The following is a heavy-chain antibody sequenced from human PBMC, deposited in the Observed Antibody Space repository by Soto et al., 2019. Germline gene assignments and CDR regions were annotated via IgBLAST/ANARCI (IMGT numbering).Heavy chain of an antibody. D-gene: IGHD4-17*01. J-gene: IGHJ5*02. CDR2: IYYSGST. CDR1: GGSISSSSYY. Sequence: PSETLSLTCTVSGGSISSSSYYWGWIRQPPGKGLEWIGSIYYSGSTYYNPSLKSRVTISVDTSKNQFSLKLSSVTAADTAVYYCARHGLYGDYFNWFDPWGQGTLVTVSS. V-gene: IGHV4-39*01. CDR3: ARHGLYGDYFNWFDP.